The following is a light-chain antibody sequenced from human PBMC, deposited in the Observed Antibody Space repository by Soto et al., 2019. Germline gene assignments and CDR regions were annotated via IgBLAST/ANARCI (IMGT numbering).Light chain of an antibody. CDR2: DVS. CDR3: SSYTSSSTPRYV. V-gene: IGLV2-14*01. Sequence: QSVLTQPASVSGSPGQSITISCTGTSSDVGGYNYVSWYQQHPGKAPKLMIYDVSNRPSGVSNRFSGSKSGNTASLTISGLQAEDEADYYCSSYTSSSTPRYVFGTGTKVPVL. CDR1: SSDVGGYNY. J-gene: IGLJ1*01.